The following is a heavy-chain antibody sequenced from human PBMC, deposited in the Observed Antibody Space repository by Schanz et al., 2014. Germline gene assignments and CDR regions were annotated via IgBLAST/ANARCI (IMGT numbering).Heavy chain of an antibody. CDR1: GFGFDDYA. CDR3: MAMGRNTSHYFDH. V-gene: IGHV3-20*04. D-gene: IGHD1-1*01. CDR2: INWNGGST. J-gene: IGHJ4*02. Sequence: EVQLVESGGGVVRPGGSLRLSCAASGFGFDDYAMSWVRQAPGKGLEWVSGINWNGGSTGYADSVKGRFTISRDNAKNSLYLQMNSLRAEDTAVYYCMAMGRNTSHYFDHWGQGTLVTVSS.